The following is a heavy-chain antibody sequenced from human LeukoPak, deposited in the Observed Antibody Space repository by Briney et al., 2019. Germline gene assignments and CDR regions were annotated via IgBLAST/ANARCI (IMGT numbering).Heavy chain of an antibody. Sequence: ASVKVSCKASGYTFTSYDINWVRQATGQGLEWMGWMNPNSGNTGCAQKFQGRVTMTRNTSISTAYMELSSLRSEDTAVYYCARGGRDYGGNSVANWFDPWGQGTLVTVSS. D-gene: IGHD4-23*01. CDR2: MNPNSGNT. J-gene: IGHJ5*02. CDR3: ARGGRDYGGNSVANWFDP. CDR1: GYTFTSYD. V-gene: IGHV1-8*01.